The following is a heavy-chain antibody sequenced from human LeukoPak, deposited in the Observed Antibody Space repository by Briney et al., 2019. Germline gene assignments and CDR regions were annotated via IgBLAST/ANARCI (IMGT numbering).Heavy chain of an antibody. CDR3: ARGRVSSPFDY. V-gene: IGHV4-59*08. D-gene: IGHD3-16*01. CDR2: IYYSGRT. CDR1: GGSISSYY. Sequence: SETLSLTCTVSGGSISSYYWTWVRQPPRKGLEFIGYIYYSGRTNYNPCLKSRVTISVDTSKNQFSLKLSSVTAADTAVYYCARGRVSSPFDYWGQGTLVTVSS. J-gene: IGHJ4*02.